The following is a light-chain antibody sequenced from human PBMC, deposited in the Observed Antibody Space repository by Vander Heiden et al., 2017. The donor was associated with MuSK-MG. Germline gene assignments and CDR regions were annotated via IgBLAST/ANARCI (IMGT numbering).Light chain of an antibody. CDR1: SSNIGAGYD. Sequence: QSVLTQPPSLSGAPGQRVTISCTGSSSNIGAGYDVHWYQQFPGTAPKLLIYGNNNRPSGVPDRFAGSKSGTSASLAIAGLQAEDEADYYCQSYDTSRSGVFGGGTKLTVL. CDR3: QSYDTSRSGV. J-gene: IGLJ2*01. CDR2: GNN. V-gene: IGLV1-40*01.